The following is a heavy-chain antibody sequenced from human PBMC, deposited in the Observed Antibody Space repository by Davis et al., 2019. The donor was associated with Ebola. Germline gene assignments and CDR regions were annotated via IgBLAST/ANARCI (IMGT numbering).Heavy chain of an antibody. CDR2: INHSGST. V-gene: IGHV4-34*08. Sequence: ESLKISCAASGFTFSSYAMSWIRQPPGKGLEWIGEINHSGSTNYNPSLKSRVTISVDTSKNQFSLKLSSVTAADTAVYYCARYSGTYYYGMDVWGQGTTVTVSS. CDR1: GFTFSSYA. D-gene: IGHD1-26*01. CDR3: ARYSGTYYYGMDV. J-gene: IGHJ6*02.